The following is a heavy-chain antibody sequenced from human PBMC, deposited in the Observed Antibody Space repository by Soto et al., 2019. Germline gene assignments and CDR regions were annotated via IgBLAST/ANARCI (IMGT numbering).Heavy chain of an antibody. V-gene: IGHV1-18*01. Sequence: XSVKVSCAASGYPLTNYGFAWGRQAPGHGLEWLGWISGYNGNTNYAQKFQGRVTMTRDTATSTAYMELKTLRSDDTASYFCARALVKELNRGGLGAHNWLEHWGQGTLVTVSS. J-gene: IGHJ5*02. CDR3: ARALVKELNRGGLGAHNWLEH. CDR2: ISGYNGNT. D-gene: IGHD1-7*01. CDR1: GYPLTNYG.